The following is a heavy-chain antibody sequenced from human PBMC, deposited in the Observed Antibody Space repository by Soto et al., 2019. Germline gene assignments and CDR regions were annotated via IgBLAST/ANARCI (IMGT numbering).Heavy chain of an antibody. V-gene: IGHV4-31*03. Sequence: PSETLSLTCTVSGGSISSGGYYWSWIRQHPGKGLEWIGYIYYSGSTYYNPSLKSRVTISVDTSKNQFSLKLSSVTAADTAVYYCARVRLPNNDIVVVVAAHYYYYYMAVWGKGTTVTVSS. CDR2: IYYSGST. CDR1: GGSISSGGYY. CDR3: ARVRLPNNDIVVVVAAHYYYYYMAV. J-gene: IGHJ6*03. D-gene: IGHD2-15*01.